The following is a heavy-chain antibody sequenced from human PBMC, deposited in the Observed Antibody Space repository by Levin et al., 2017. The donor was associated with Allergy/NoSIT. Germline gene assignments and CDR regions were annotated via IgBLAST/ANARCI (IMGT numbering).Heavy chain of an antibody. Sequence: EASVKVSCKASRYIFSDYFIHWVRQAPGQGLEWMGWINPHSGDTKYAQEFQGRVTMTKDTSISTAYMELTRLTSDGTAVYYCARDLYNDDSVFGYWGQGTLVNVFS. D-gene: IGHD3-22*01. CDR2: INPHSGDT. V-gene: IGHV1-2*02. CDR1: RYIFSDYF. CDR3: ARDLYNDDSVFGY. J-gene: IGHJ4*02.